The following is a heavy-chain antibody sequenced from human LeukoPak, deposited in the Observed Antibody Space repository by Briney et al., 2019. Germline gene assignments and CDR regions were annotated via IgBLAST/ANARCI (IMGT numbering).Heavy chain of an antibody. J-gene: IGHJ5*01. CDR1: GYSFINYW. CDR3: ARRRYNVYSGYDFDS. Sequence: GESLKISCKGSGYSFINYWIGWVRQMPGEGLEWMGIIYPGDSDTRYSPSFQGQVTISADKSISTAYLQWSSLKASDTAMYYCARRRYNVYSGYDFDSWGQGTLVTVSS. D-gene: IGHD5-12*01. CDR2: IYPGDSDT. V-gene: IGHV5-51*01.